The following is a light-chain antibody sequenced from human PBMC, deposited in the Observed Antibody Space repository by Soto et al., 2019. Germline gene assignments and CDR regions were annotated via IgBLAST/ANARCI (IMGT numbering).Light chain of an antibody. CDR1: SSDVGGYDY. CDR2: DVS. V-gene: IGLV2-14*01. CDR3: SSYASSSTLV. Sequence: QSALTQPASVSRSPGQSITISCTGTSSDVGGYDYVSWYQQHPGKVPKLMIYDVSSRPSGVSNRFSGSKSGNTASLTISGLQAEDEADYYCSSYASSSTLVFGGGTKLTVL. J-gene: IGLJ2*01.